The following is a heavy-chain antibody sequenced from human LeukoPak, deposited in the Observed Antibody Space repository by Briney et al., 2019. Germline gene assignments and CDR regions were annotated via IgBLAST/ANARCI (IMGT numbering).Heavy chain of an antibody. V-gene: IGHV3-11*01. CDR1: GFTFSDYY. D-gene: IGHD1-20*01. J-gene: IGHJ4*02. CDR3: ARFGITGTTIAFDY. Sequence: GGSLRLSCAASGFTFSDYYMSWIRQAPGKGLEWVSYISSSGSTIYYADSVKGRFTISRDNAKNSLYRQMNSLRAEDTAVYYCARFGITGTTIAFDYWGQGTLVTVSS. CDR2: ISSSGSTI.